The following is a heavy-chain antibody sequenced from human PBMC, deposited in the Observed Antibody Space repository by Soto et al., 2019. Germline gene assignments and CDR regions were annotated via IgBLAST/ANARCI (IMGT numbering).Heavy chain of an antibody. CDR2: IYYSGST. V-gene: IGHV4-39*01. CDR1: GDSITSQRYY. J-gene: IGHJ6*02. Sequence: SETLSLTYNIYGDSITSQRYYWSKISQQPVKGLEWIGSIYYSGSTYYNPSLKSRVTISVDTSKNQFSLKLSSVTAADTAVYYCARHKGTRSPGGDYYYGMDVWGQGTTVT. D-gene: IGHD1-1*01. CDR3: ARHKGTRSPGGDYYYGMDV.